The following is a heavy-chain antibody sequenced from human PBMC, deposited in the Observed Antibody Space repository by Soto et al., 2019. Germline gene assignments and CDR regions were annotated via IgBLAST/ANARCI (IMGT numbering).Heavy chain of an antibody. CDR1: GYSFSSYG. V-gene: IGHV1-18*01. CDR2: ISPYNDDT. J-gene: IGHJ6*02. CDR3: ARGGYYDSSGARNYHYYGMDV. D-gene: IGHD3-22*01. Sequence: QAQLVQSGAEVKKPGASVKVSCKASGYSFSSYGITWVRQAPGQGLEWLGRISPYNDDTKYAQRLQGRGTMTTDTSTRTAYMDIRRLRSDDTAIYYCARGGYYDSSGARNYHYYGMDVWGQGTTVTVSS.